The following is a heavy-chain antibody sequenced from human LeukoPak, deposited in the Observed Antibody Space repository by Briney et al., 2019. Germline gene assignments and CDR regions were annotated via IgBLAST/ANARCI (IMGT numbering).Heavy chain of an antibody. CDR1: GGSISSYY. D-gene: IGHD6-19*01. CDR2: IYYSGST. CDR3: ARDNRSGWYVFGAFDI. V-gene: IGHV4-59*01. J-gene: IGHJ3*02. Sequence: PSETLSLTCTVSGGSISSYYWSWIRQPPGKGLEWIGYIYYSGSTNYNPSLKSRVTISVDTSENQFSLKLSSVTAADTAVYYCARDNRSGWYVFGAFDIWGQGTMVTVSS.